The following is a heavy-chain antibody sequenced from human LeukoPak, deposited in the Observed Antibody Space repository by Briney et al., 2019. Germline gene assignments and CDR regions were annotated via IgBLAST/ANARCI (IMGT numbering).Heavy chain of an antibody. CDR2: IYYTGIT. J-gene: IGHJ4*02. D-gene: IGHD3-9*01. CDR3: ARLSKGRYFDYIFDN. V-gene: IGHV4-39*01. Sequence: PSETLSLTCTVSGGSVSSTEFYWGWIRQPPGQGLQWIGNIYYTGITYYNPSLNSRVAMSVDTSQNQFSLKMASVTAADTAVYYCARLSKGRYFDYIFDNWGQGTLVTVSS. CDR1: GGSVSSTEFY.